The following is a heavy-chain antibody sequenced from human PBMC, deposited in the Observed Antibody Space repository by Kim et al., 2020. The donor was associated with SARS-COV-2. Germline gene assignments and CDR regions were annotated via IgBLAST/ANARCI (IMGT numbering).Heavy chain of an antibody. CDR1: GYTFTSYG. J-gene: IGHJ4*02. CDR3: ARESQYYDILTGYQRGYYFDY. V-gene: IGHV1-18*01. CDR2: ISAYNGNT. D-gene: IGHD3-9*01. Sequence: ASVKVSCKASGYTFTSYGISWVRQAPGQGLEWMGWISAYNGNTNYAQKLQGRVTMTTDTSTSTAYMELRSLRSDDTAVYYCARESQYYDILTGYQRGYYFDYWGQGTLVTVSS.